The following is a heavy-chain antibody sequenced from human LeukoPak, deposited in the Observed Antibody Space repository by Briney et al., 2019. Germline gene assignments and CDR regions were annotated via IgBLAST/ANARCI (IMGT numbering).Heavy chain of an antibody. J-gene: IGHJ4*02. V-gene: IGHV3-23*01. D-gene: IGHD2-21*02. CDR1: GFTFRSYA. CDR3: ARGTVTAPDY. CDR2: ISGSGGRT. Sequence: GESLRLSCAASGFTFRSYAMSWLRQAPGKGLEWVSAISGSGGRTYYADSVKGRFTISRDNSKNTLYLQMNRLRPEDTAVYYCARGTVTAPDYWGQGTLVTVSS.